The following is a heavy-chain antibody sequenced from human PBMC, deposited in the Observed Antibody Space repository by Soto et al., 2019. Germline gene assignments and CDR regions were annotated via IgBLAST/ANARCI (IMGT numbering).Heavy chain of an antibody. J-gene: IGHJ3*02. V-gene: IGHV4-34*01. D-gene: IGHD3-10*01. CDR1: GGSFSGYY. Sequence: QVQLQQWGAGLLKPSETLSLTCAVYGGSFSGYYWSWIRQPPGKGLEWIGEINHSGSTNYNPSLKSRVTISVDTSKNQFSLKLSSVTAADTAVYYCARGRGRTMVRGVIQDAFDIWGQGTMVTVSS. CDR3: ARGRGRTMVRGVIQDAFDI. CDR2: INHSGST.